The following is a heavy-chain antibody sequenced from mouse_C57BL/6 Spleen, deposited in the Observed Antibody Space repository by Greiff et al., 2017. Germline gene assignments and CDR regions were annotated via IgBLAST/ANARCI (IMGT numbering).Heavy chain of an antibody. V-gene: IGHV1-80*01. CDR3: ARSMTAQAVFDY. CDR1: GYAFSSYW. D-gene: IGHD3-2*02. J-gene: IGHJ2*01. Sequence: QVQLQQSGAELVKPGASVKISCKASGYAFSSYWMNWVKQRPGKGLEWIGQIYPGDGDTNYNGKFKGKATLTADKSSSTAYMQLSSLTSEDSAVYFCARSMTAQAVFDYWGQGTTLTVSS. CDR2: IYPGDGDT.